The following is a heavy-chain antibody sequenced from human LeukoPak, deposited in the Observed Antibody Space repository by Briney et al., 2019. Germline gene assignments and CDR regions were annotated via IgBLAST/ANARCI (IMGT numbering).Heavy chain of an antibody. CDR2: IRCKAYGGTI. V-gene: IGHV3-49*04. CDR1: GFTFGDYA. Sequence: GRSLRLSCTASGFTFGDYAMSWVRQAPGKGLEGGGFIRCKAYGGTIEYAASVKGRFTISRDDSKSIAYLQMNSLKTEDTAVYYCTRDLVGYYYDSSGYLGGAFDIWGQGTMVTVSS. CDR3: TRDLVGYYYDSSGYLGGAFDI. J-gene: IGHJ3*02. D-gene: IGHD3-22*01.